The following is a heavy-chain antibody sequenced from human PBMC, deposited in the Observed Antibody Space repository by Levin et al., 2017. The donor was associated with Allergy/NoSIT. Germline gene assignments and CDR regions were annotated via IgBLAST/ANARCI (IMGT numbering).Heavy chain of an antibody. CDR1: GGSFSGYY. J-gene: IGHJ6*03. CDR3: ARSGAYYCSGGSCYNYYDYYMDV. D-gene: IGHD2-15*01. CDR2: INHSGST. Sequence: SQTLSLTCAVYGGSFSGYYWSWIRQPPGKGLEWIGEINHSGSTNYNPSLKSRVTISVDTSKNQFSLKLSSVTAADTAVYYCARSGAYYCSGGSCYNYYDYYMDVWGKGTTVTVSS. V-gene: IGHV4-34*01.